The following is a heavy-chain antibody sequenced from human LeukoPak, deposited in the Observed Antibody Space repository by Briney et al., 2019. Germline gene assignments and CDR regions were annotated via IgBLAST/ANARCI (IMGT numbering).Heavy chain of an antibody. J-gene: IGHJ4*02. CDR3: ARLYGDGVGY. CDR2: INHSGST. Sequence: GSLRLSCAASGFSFSDAWMSWVRQIPGKGLEWIGEINHSGSTNYNPSLKSRVTISVDTSKNQFSLKLSSVTAADTAVYYCARLYGDGVGYWGQGTLVTVSS. D-gene: IGHD4-17*01. CDR1: GFSFSDAW. V-gene: IGHV4-34*01.